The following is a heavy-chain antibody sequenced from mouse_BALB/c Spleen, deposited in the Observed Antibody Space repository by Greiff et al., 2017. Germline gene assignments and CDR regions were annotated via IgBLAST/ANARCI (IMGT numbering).Heavy chain of an antibody. V-gene: IGHV1S137*01. D-gene: IGHD2-3*01. CDR1: GDTFTDYA. J-gene: IGHJ3*01. CDR3: ARDDGYFRFAY. Sequence: VQLQQSGAELVRPGVSVKISCKGSGDTFTDYAMHWVKQSHAKSLEWIGVISTYYGDASYNQKFKGKATMTVDKSSSTAYMELARLTSEDSAIYYCARDDGYFRFAYWGQGTLVTVSA. CDR2: ISTYYGDA.